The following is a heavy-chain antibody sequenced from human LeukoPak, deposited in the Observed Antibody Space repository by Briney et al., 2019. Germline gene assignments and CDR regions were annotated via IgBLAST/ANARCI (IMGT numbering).Heavy chain of an antibody. D-gene: IGHD4-17*01. CDR1: GFTFSSYA. CDR3: ARVSPNTVTTLQYFDY. J-gene: IGHJ4*02. V-gene: IGHV3-30*04. Sequence: QTGGSLRLSCAASGFTFSSYAMHWVRQAPGKGLEWVAVISYDGSNKYYADSVKGRFTISRDNFKNTLYLQMNSLRAEDTAVYYCARVSPNTVTTLQYFDYWGQGTLVTVSS. CDR2: ISYDGSNK.